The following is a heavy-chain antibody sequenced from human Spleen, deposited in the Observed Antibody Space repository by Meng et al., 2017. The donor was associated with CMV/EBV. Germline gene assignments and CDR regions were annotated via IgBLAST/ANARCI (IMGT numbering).Heavy chain of an antibody. CDR1: GGSVSSGSYY. CDR2: IYYSGST. D-gene: IGHD6-19*01. V-gene: IGHV4-39*07. Sequence: SETLSLTCTVSGGSVSSGSYYWGWIRQPPGKGLEWIGSIYYSGSTYYNPSLKSRVTISVDTSKNQFSLKLSSVTAADTAVYYCARDQGGWNYYFDYWGQGTLVTVSS. CDR3: ARDQGGWNYYFDY. J-gene: IGHJ4*02.